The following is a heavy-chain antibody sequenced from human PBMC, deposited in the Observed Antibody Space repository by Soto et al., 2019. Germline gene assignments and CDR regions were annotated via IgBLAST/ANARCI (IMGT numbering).Heavy chain of an antibody. V-gene: IGHV4-34*01. D-gene: IGHD3-16*01. CDR1: GGSFSGYY. Sequence: SETLSLTCAVYGGSFSGYYWSWIRQPPGKGLEWIGEINHSGSTNYNPSLKSRATISVDTSKNQFSLKLSSVTAADTAVYYCAREGQGGAFDIWGQGTMVTVSS. J-gene: IGHJ3*02. CDR3: AREGQGGAFDI. CDR2: INHSGST.